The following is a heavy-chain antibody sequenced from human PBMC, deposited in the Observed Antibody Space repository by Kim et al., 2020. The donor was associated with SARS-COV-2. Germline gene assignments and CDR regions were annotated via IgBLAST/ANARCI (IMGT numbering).Heavy chain of an antibody. CDR3: ARTPTTVTMMGALDV. D-gene: IGHD4-17*01. V-gene: IGHV3-30*07. J-gene: IGHJ3*01. Sequence: AHSVKGRFTISRDNSKSPLSLQMNSLGVDDTAIYYCARTPTTVTMMGALDVWGQGTIVTVSS.